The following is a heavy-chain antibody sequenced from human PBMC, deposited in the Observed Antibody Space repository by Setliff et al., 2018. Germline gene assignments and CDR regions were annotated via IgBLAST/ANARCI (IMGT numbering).Heavy chain of an antibody. CDR2: IHWNGGGT. J-gene: IGHJ4*02. CDR3: AREGDSGWYGGGIDS. Sequence: PGGSLRLSCAATGFTFDDYGMSWVRQAPGKGLEWVSGIHWNGGGTAYADSVKGRFTISRDNAKKSLYLQMNTLRAEDTALYYCAREGDSGWYGGGIDSWGQGTLVTVS. V-gene: IGHV3-20*04. D-gene: IGHD6-19*01. CDR1: GFTFDDYG.